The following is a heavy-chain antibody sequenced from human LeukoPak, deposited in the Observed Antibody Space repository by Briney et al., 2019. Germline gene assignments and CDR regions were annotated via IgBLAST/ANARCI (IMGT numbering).Heavy chain of an antibody. V-gene: IGHV1-69*04. CDR3: VRESEPYYYGSGSYYNWDFDY. D-gene: IGHD3-10*01. CDR2: IIPILGIA. J-gene: IGHJ4*02. CDR1: GGTFSSYA. Sequence: GASVKVSCKASGGTFSSYAISWVRQAPGQGLEWMVRIIPILGIANYAQKFQGRITITPDNSTSTAYFVLSMLRSEDTAVYYCVRESEPYYYGSGSYYNWDFDYWGQGTLVTVSS.